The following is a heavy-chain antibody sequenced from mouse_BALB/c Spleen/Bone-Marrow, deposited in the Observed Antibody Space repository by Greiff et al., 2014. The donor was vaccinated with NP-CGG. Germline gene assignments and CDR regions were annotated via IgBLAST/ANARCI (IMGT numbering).Heavy chain of an antibody. CDR3: TRGDDYDEEFAY. CDR2: INPSNGGT. D-gene: IGHD2-4*01. J-gene: IGHJ3*01. CDR1: GYTFTSYY. V-gene: IGHV1S81*02. Sequence: VQLQQSGAELVKPGASVKLSCKASGYTFTSYYMYWVKQRPGQGLEWIGGINPSNGGTNFNEKFKSKATLTVDKSSSTAYMQVSSLTSEDSAVYYCTRGDDYDEEFAYWGQGTLVTVSA.